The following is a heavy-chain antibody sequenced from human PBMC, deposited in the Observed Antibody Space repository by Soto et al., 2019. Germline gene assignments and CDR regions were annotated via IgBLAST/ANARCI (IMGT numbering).Heavy chain of an antibody. CDR1: GGSISSYY. D-gene: IGHD3-10*01. CDR2: IYYSGST. V-gene: IGHV4-59*01. CDR3: ARVIGWGGWFDP. J-gene: IGHJ5*02. Sequence: SETLSLTCTVSGGSISSYYWSWIRQPPGKGLEWIGYIYYSGSTNYNPSLKSRVTISVDTSKNQFSLKLSSVTAADTAVYYCARVIGWGGWFDPWGQGTLVTVSS.